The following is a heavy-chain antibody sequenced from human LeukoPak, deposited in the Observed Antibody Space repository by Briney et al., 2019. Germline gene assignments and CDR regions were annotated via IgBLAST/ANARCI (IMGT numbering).Heavy chain of an antibody. V-gene: IGHV3-33*06. CDR1: GFTFSSYG. Sequence: GGSLRLSCAASGFTFSSYGMHWVRQAPGKGLEWVAVIWYDGSNKYYADSVKGRFTISRDNSKNTLYLQMNSLRAEDTAVYYCAKAGRYGDYRDYFDYWGQGTLVTVSS. D-gene: IGHD4-17*01. CDR3: AKAGRYGDYRDYFDY. CDR2: IWYDGSNK. J-gene: IGHJ4*02.